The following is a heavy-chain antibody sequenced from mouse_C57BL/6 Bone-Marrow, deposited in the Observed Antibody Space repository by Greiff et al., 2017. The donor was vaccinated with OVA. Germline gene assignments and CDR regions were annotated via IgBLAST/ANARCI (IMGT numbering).Heavy chain of an antibody. CDR2: INPGSGGT. CDR3: ARSRGYGTRGYFDV. Sequence: VQLQQSGAELVRPGTSVKVSCKASGYAFTNYLIEWVKQRPGQGLEWIGVINPGSGGTNYNEKFKGKATLTADKSSSTAYMQLSSLTSEDSAVYFCARSRGYGTRGYFDVWGTGTTVTVSS. J-gene: IGHJ1*03. V-gene: IGHV1-54*01. D-gene: IGHD1-1*01. CDR1: GYAFTNYL.